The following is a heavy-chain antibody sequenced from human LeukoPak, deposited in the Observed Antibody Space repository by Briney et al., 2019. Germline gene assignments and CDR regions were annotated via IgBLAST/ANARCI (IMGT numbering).Heavy chain of an antibody. V-gene: IGHV3-53*04. CDR2: IYSGGST. Sequence: GGSLRLSCAASGFTFSSYAMSWVRQAPGKGLEWVSVIYSGGSTYYADSVKGRFTISRHNSKNTLYLQMNSLRAEDTAVYYCARLQRGGQSFDYWGQGTLVTVSS. CDR3: ARLQRGGQSFDY. J-gene: IGHJ4*02. D-gene: IGHD2-15*01. CDR1: GFTFSSYA.